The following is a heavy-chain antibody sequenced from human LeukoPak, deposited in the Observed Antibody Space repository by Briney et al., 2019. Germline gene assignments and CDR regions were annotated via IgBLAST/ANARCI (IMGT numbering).Heavy chain of an antibody. CDR1: GGSISSHY. Sequence: SETLSLTCTVSGGSISSHYWSWIRQPPGKGLEWIGYIYYSGSTNCNPSLKSRVTISVDTSKNQFSLKLSSVTAADTAVYYCARESVYYYYMDVWGKGTTVTVSS. V-gene: IGHV4-59*11. CDR2: IYYSGST. J-gene: IGHJ6*03. CDR3: ARESVYYYYMDV.